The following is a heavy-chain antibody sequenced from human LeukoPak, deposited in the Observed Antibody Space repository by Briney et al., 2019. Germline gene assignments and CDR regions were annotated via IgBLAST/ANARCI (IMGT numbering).Heavy chain of an antibody. J-gene: IGHJ4*02. Sequence: SETLSLTCTVSGGSISSYYWSWIRQPPGKGLEWIGYMYNSGSTNYNLSLKSRVTTSLDTSKNQFSLKLSSVTAADTAVFYCARGRAVTGIFDYWGQGTLVTVSS. CDR2: MYNSGST. CDR1: GGSISSYY. CDR3: ARGRAVTGIFDY. D-gene: IGHD6-19*01. V-gene: IGHV4-59*01.